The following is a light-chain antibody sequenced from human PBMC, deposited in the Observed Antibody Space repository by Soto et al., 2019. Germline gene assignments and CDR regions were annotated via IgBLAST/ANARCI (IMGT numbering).Light chain of an antibody. Sequence: QSVLTQPASVSGSPGQSITISCTGTSSDVGGYNYVSWYQQYPGKAPKLMIYHVSNRPSGVSNRFSGSKSGNSASLTISGLQAEDEAEYYCSSYTSTSTYVFGTGTKLTVL. CDR2: HVS. CDR3: SSYTSTSTYV. J-gene: IGLJ1*01. V-gene: IGLV2-14*01. CDR1: SSDVGGYNY.